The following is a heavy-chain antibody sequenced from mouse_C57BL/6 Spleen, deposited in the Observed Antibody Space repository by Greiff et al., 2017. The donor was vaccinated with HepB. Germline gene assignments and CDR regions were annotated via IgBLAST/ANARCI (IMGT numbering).Heavy chain of an antibody. Sequence: VQLKESGPGLVKPSQSLSLTCSVTGYSITSGYYWNWIRQFPGNKLEWMGYISYDGSNNYNPSLKNRISITRDTSKNQFFLKLNSVTTEDTATYYCARTTVAYWYFDVWGTGTTVTVSS. CDR3: ARTTVAYWYFDV. CDR2: ISYDGSN. CDR1: GYSITSGYY. J-gene: IGHJ1*03. D-gene: IGHD1-1*01. V-gene: IGHV3-6*01.